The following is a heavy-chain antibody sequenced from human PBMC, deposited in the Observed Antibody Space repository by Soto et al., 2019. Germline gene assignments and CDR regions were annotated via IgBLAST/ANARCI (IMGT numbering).Heavy chain of an antibody. D-gene: IGHD1-1*01. CDR3: AREGATPQNNWV. CDR1: GFTFRNYG. CDR2: IWYDGSNK. J-gene: IGHJ4*02. Sequence: QVQLVESGGGVVQPGRSLRLSCAASGFTFRNYGMHWVRQAPGKGLEWVAVIWYDGSNKYYADSVKGRFTISRDNSKNNLYLPMNSLRAEGTGVFFCAREGATPQNNWVWGQGTLVTVSS. V-gene: IGHV3-33*01.